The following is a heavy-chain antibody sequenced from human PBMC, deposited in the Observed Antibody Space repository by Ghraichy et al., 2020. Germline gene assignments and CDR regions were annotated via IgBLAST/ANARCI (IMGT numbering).Heavy chain of an antibody. CDR2: ISDSSDAT. V-gene: IGHV3-23*01. CDR3: ARVSPIFTV. CDR1: GFTFRSHG. Sequence: GESLRLSCAASGFTFRSHGMSWVRQAPGKGLEWVSAISDSSDATYYADSVKGRFAISRDNYKKTLYLQMNSRRAEATALYYCARVSPIFTVWGQGTLVTVSS. D-gene: IGHD2-21*01. J-gene: IGHJ4*02.